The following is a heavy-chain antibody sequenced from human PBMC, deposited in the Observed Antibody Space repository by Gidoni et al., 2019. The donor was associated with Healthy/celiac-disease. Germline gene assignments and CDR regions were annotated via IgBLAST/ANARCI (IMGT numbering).Heavy chain of an antibody. CDR3: ARARWSIAVAKPNWFDP. V-gene: IGHV1-8*01. Sequence: QVQLVQSGAEVKKPGASLKVSCKASGYTCTSYDINWVRQATGQGLEWMGWMNPNSGNKGYAQKCQGRVTMTRNTSISTAYMELSSLRSEDTAVYYCARARWSIAVAKPNWFDPWGQGTLVTVSS. CDR1: GYTCTSYD. CDR2: MNPNSGNK. D-gene: IGHD6-19*01. J-gene: IGHJ5*02.